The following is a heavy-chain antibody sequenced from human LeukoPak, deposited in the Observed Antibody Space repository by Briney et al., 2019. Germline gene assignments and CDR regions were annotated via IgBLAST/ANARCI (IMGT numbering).Heavy chain of an antibody. Sequence: GGSLRLSCAASGFTFRTYSMNWVRQAPGKGGEGVSYISTSSSTIYYADSVKGRFTISRDNAENSLYLQMNSLRVEDTAVYYCARDYTRDVYNIWGQGTLVTVSS. CDR3: ARDYTRDVYNI. J-gene: IGHJ4*02. CDR2: ISTSSSTI. V-gene: IGHV3-48*01. D-gene: IGHD3-9*01. CDR1: GFTFRTYS.